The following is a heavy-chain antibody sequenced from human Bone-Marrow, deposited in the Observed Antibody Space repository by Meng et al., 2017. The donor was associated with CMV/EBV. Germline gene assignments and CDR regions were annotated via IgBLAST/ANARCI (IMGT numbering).Heavy chain of an antibody. J-gene: IGHJ5*02. V-gene: IGHV3-7*01. CDR2: IKKDGSEK. Sequence: TLRSYWMSWVRQAPGKGLEWVANIKKDGSEKYYVDSVKGRFTISRDNAKNSLYLQMNSLRAEDTAVYYCARVPVASITTVRGVKFDPWGQGTLVTVSS. CDR3: ARVPVASITTVRGVKFDP. D-gene: IGHD3-10*01. CDR1: TLRSYW.